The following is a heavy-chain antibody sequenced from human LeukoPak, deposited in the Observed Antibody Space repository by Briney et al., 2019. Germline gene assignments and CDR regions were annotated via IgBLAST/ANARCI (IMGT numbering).Heavy chain of an antibody. CDR2: ISGDGAGT. CDR3: VKDRGGATDYYYYGMDV. CDR1: GFTFRNYT. V-gene: IGHV3-43*02. Sequence: PGGSLRLSCAASGFTFRNYTMHWVRQGPGKGLEWVSLISGDGAGTYYGDSVKGRFTISRDSSKDSLYLQMNSLRTEDTALYYCVKDRGGATDYYYYGMDVWGQGTTVTVSS. J-gene: IGHJ6*02. D-gene: IGHD1-26*01.